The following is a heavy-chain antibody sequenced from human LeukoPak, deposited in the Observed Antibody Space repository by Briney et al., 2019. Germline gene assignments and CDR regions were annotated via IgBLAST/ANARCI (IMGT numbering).Heavy chain of an antibody. CDR2: TSAYNGNT. CDR3: ARATGDCSGGSCYLMRY. D-gene: IGHD2-15*01. V-gene: IGHV1-18*01. CDR1: GYTFTSYG. J-gene: IGHJ4*02. Sequence: ATVKVSCKASGYTFTSYGISWVRQAPGQGLEWMGWTSAYNGNTNYAQKLQGRVTMTTDTSTSTAYMELRSLRSDDTAVYYCARATGDCSGGSCYLMRYWGQGTLVTVSS.